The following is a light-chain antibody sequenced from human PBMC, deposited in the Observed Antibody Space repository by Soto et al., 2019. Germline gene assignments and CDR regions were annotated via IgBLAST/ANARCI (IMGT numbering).Light chain of an antibody. J-gene: IGLJ1*01. V-gene: IGLV2-8*01. CDR3: SSYAGSNIFYV. Sequence: QSALTQPPSASGSPGQSVTISCTGTSSDVGGYNDVSWYQQQPAKAPKLIIYEVTKRPSGVPARFSGSKSGNTASLTVSGLQAEDEADYYCSSYAGSNIFYVFGTGTKVTVL. CDR1: SSDVGGYND. CDR2: EVT.